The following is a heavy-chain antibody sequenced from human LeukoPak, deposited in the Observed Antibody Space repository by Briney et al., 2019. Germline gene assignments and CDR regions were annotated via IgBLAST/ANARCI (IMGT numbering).Heavy chain of an antibody. D-gene: IGHD3-22*01. V-gene: IGHV3-30*02. CDR3: AKDFYYDSSGYWDAFDI. J-gene: IGHJ3*02. Sequence: GGSLRLSCAASGFTLSSYGMHWVRQAPGKGLEWVAFIRYDGSNKYYADSVKGRFTISRDNSKNTLYLQMNSLRAEDTAVYYCAKDFYYDSSGYWDAFDIWGQGTMVTVSS. CDR2: IRYDGSNK. CDR1: GFTLSSYG.